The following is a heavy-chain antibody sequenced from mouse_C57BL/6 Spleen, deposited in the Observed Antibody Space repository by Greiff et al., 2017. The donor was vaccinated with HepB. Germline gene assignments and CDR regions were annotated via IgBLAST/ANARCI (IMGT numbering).Heavy chain of an antibody. Sequence: VQLQQSGAELVRPGASVTLSCKASGYTFTDYEMHWVKQTPMHGLEWIGAIDPETGGTAYNQKFKGKAILTADKSSSTAYMELRSLTSEDSAVYYCTSLLLRSFDYWGQGTTLTVSS. CDR1: GYTFTDYE. CDR3: TSLLLRSFDY. V-gene: IGHV1-15*01. CDR2: IDPETGGT. D-gene: IGHD1-1*01. J-gene: IGHJ2*01.